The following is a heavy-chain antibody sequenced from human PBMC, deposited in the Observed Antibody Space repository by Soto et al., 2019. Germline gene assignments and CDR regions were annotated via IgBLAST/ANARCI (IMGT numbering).Heavy chain of an antibody. CDR1: GFTFSSYA. CDR3: AKTNGGATSVFDY. CDR2: ISGSGGST. V-gene: IGHV3-23*01. Sequence: EVQLLESGGGLVQPGGSLRLSCAASGFTFSSYAMSWVRQDPGKGLEWVSAISGSGGSTYYADSVKGRFTISRDNSKNTLYLQMNSLRAEDTAVYYCAKTNGGATSVFDYWGQGTLVTVSS. D-gene: IGHD7-27*01. J-gene: IGHJ4*02.